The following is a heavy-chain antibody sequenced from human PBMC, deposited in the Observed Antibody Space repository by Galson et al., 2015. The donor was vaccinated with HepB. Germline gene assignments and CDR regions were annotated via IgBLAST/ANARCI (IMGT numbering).Heavy chain of an antibody. CDR1: GFTFSSYA. J-gene: IGHJ3*02. Sequence: SLRLSCAASGFTFSSYAMSWVRQAPGKGLEWVSAISGSGGSTYYADSVKGRFTISRDNSKNTLYLQMNSLRAEDTAVYYCAKIDDSSGYQPSPDAFDIWGQGTMVTVSS. D-gene: IGHD3-22*01. CDR3: AKIDDSSGYQPSPDAFDI. CDR2: ISGSGGST. V-gene: IGHV3-23*01.